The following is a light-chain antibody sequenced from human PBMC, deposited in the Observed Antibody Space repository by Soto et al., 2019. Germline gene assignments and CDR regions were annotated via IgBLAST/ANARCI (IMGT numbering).Light chain of an antibody. J-gene: IGKJ4*01. V-gene: IGKV1-5*01. CDR3: QQLSTYPLT. CDR2: DAS. Sequence: DIQMTPSPSTLSASVGDRVTITCRASQSISSWLAWYQQKPGKAPKLLIYDASSLESGVPSRFSGSGSGTEFTLTISSLQPDDFATYYCQQLSTYPLTFGGGTKVDIK. CDR1: QSISSW.